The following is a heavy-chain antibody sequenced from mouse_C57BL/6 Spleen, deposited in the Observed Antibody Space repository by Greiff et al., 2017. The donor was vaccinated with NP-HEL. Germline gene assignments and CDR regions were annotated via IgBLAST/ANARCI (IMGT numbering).Heavy chain of an antibody. D-gene: IGHD1-1*01. Sequence: EVTLVESGGGLVQPGGSLKLSCAASGFTFSDYGMHWVRQAPAKGLEWVAYIRSGSSTIYYADTVKGRFTISRDNAKNTLFLQMTSRRSEDTAMYYCAREPTVVATDFDYWGQGTTLTVSS. CDR3: AREPTVVATDFDY. J-gene: IGHJ2*01. V-gene: IGHV5-17*01. CDR2: IRSGSSTI. CDR1: GFTFSDYG.